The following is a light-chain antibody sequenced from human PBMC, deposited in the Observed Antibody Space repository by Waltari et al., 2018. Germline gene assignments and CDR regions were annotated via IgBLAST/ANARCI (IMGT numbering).Light chain of an antibody. V-gene: IGKV3-20*01. CDR3: QQSYSTPLT. Sequence: EILLTQSPGTLSLSPGERATLSCRASQNVGNNYLGWYHQKPGQAPRLLIFGASNRATGIPDRFSGSGSGTDFTLTISSLQPEDFATYYCQQSYSTPLTFGGGTKVEIK. CDR1: QNVGNNY. J-gene: IGKJ4*01. CDR2: GAS.